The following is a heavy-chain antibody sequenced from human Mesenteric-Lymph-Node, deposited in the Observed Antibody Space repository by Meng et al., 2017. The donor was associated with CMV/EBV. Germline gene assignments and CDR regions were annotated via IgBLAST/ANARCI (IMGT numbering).Heavy chain of an antibody. V-gene: IGHV5-51*01. CDR3: ARPTAGYPNAFDV. Sequence: GGSLRLSCTGSGYTFSNYWIAWLRQMPGKGLEYMGIIYPDDSNTKYSPSFEGQVSISADRSISTAYLQWSSLKASDTAMYYCARPTAGYPNAFDVWGQGTMVTVSS. CDR2: IYPDDSNT. D-gene: IGHD4-17*01. J-gene: IGHJ3*01. CDR1: GYTFSNYW.